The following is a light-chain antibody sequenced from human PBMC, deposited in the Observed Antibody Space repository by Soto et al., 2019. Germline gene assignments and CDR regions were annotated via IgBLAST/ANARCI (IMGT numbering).Light chain of an antibody. J-gene: IGKJ3*01. CDR1: QSVSSSS. Sequence: ETVLTQSPGTLSLSPGERATLSCRASQSVSSSSLAWYQQKAGQAPRLLIYGAATRATGIPDRFSGSGSGTDFTLTISRLEPEDFAVYYCQQDGRTFGPGTKVDTK. CDR3: QQDGRT. V-gene: IGKV3-20*01. CDR2: GAA.